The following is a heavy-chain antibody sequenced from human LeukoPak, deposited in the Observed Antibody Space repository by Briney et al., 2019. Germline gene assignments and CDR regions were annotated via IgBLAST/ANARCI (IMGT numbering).Heavy chain of an antibody. CDR3: YKPYGDYGPD. D-gene: IGHD4-17*01. Sequence: PGGSLRLSCAASGFSFSIHSMHWVRQAPGKGLEWVAFIWDDGSKKSYPDSVKGRFTISRDNSKNTLYLQMNNLRVEDTAVYYCYKPYGDYGPDWGQGTLVTVSS. CDR2: IWDDGSKK. J-gene: IGHJ4*02. V-gene: IGHV3-30*02. CDR1: GFSFSIHS.